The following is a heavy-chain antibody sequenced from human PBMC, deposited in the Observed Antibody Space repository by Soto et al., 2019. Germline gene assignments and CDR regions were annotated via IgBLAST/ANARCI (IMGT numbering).Heavy chain of an antibody. CDR2: MNPNSGNT. CDR3: ARKKLVEYYYDSIEFDY. J-gene: IGHJ4*02. D-gene: IGHD3-22*01. V-gene: IGHV1-8*01. CDR1: GYTFTSYD. Sequence: GASVKVSCKASGYTFTSYDINWVRQATGQGLEWMGWMNPNSGNTGYAQKFQGRVTMTRNTSISTAYMELSSLRSEDTAVYYCARKKLVEYYYDSIEFDYWGQGTLVTVSS.